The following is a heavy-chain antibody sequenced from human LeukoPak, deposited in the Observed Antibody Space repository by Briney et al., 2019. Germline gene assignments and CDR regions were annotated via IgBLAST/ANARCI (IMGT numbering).Heavy chain of an antibody. J-gene: IGHJ3*02. CDR3: AKDIKTGGSGSNDAFDI. CDR1: GFTFDDYA. CDR2: ISWNSGSI. V-gene: IGHV3-9*01. Sequence: GGSLRLSCAASGFTFDDYAMHWVRQAPGKGLEWVSGISWNSGSIGYADSVKGRFTISRDNAKNSLYLQMNSLRAEDTALYYCAKDIKTGGSGSNDAFDIWGQGTMVTASS. D-gene: IGHD3-10*01.